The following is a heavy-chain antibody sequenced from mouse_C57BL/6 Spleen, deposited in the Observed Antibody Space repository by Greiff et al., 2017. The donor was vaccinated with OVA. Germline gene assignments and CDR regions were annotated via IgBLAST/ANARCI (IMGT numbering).Heavy chain of an antibody. Sequence: VQLQQSGAELVRPGSSVKLSCKASGYTFTSYWMAWVKQRPGQGLEWIGNIYPSDSETHYNQKFKDKATLTVDKSSSTAYMQLSSLTSEDSAVYYCARSANWDGEGFAYWGQGTLVTVSA. CDR1: GYTFTSYW. J-gene: IGHJ3*01. CDR2: IYPSDSET. CDR3: ARSANWDGEGFAY. D-gene: IGHD4-1*01. V-gene: IGHV1-61*01.